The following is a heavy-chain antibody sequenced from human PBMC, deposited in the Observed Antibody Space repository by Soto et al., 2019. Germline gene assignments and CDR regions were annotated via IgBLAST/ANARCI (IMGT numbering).Heavy chain of an antibody. CDR1: GYTFTSYY. CDR2: INPSGGSS. D-gene: IGHD2-15*01. V-gene: IGHV1-46*03. CDR3: ARVYCSGGSCYSIDY. J-gene: IGHJ4*02. Sequence: GASVKVSCKASGYTFTSYYMHCVRQAPGQGLEWMGIINPSGGSSSYAQKFQGRVTMTRDTSTSTVYMELSSLRSEDTAVYYSARVYCSGGSCYSIDYWGQGTLVTVS.